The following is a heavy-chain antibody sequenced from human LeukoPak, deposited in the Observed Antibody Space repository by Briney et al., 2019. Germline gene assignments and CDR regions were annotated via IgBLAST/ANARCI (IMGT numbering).Heavy chain of an antibody. D-gene: IGHD3-22*01. CDR1: GFTFSSYA. CDR2: ISGSGGST. J-gene: IGHJ4*02. V-gene: IGHV3-23*01. CDR3: AKDDFVTSFYYYDSSGYLGCFDY. Sequence: GGSLRLSCAASGFTFSSYAMSWVRQAPGKGLEWVSAISGSGGSTYYADSVKGRFTISRDNSKNTLYLQMNSLRAEDTAVYYCAKDDFVTSFYYYDSSGYLGCFDYWGQGTLVTVSS.